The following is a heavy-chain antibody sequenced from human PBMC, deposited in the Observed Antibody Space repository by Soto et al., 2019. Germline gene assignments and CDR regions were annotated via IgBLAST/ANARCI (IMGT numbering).Heavy chain of an antibody. J-gene: IGHJ4*02. V-gene: IGHV4-59*08. CDR2: IYYRGST. CDR3: ARRYGALFDY. D-gene: IGHD4-17*01. CDR1: GGSISSYY. Sequence: QVQLQESGPGLVKPSETLSLTCTVSGGSISSYYWSWIRQPPGKGLEWIGYIYYRGSTNYNPSLKSRVTLSVHTSKNQFSPKLSSGTAADPAVYYCARRYGALFDYWGQGTLVTVSS.